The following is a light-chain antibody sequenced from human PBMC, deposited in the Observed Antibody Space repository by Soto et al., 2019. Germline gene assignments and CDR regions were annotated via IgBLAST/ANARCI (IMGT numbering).Light chain of an antibody. CDR3: QQYGTSPRT. V-gene: IGKV3-20*01. CDR2: ATS. CDR1: QSFSSSY. J-gene: IGKJ1*01. Sequence: EIVLTQSPGTLSLSPGDTATLSCRASQSFSSSYLAGYQQKPGQAPRLLIYATSSRATGIPDRFSGSGSQTDFTLTISRLEPEDCAVYYCQQYGTSPRTFGQGTKVDI.